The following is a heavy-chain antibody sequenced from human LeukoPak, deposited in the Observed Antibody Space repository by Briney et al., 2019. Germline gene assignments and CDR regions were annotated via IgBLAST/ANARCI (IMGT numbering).Heavy chain of an antibody. CDR3: AKGATYDFWSGYSPYMDV. Sequence: GGSLRLSCAASGFTFSSYAMSWVRRAPGKGLEWVSAVSGSGGSTYYADSVKGRFTISRDNSKNTLYLQMNSLRAEDTAVYYCAKGATYDFWSGYSPYMDVWGKGTTVTVSS. CDR1: GFTFSSYA. D-gene: IGHD3-3*01. V-gene: IGHV3-23*01. J-gene: IGHJ6*03. CDR2: VSGSGGST.